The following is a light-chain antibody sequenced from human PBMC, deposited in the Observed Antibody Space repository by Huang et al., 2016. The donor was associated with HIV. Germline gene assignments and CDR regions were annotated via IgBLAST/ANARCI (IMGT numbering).Light chain of an antibody. CDR2: GAS. CDR1: QGITNS. Sequence: DIHMTQSPSSLSASVGDRVTITCRASQGITNSLAWYQQKPGEAAKLLLYGASRLESGVPSRFSGSGCGNDYTLPISSLRPEGCATYCYQEYYTTPWTFGQGTKVEIK. CDR3: QEYYTTPWT. J-gene: IGKJ1*01. V-gene: IGKV1-NL1*01.